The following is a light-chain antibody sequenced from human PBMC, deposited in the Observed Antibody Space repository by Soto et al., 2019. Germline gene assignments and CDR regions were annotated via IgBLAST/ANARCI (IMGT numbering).Light chain of an antibody. CDR1: SIDVGHPYNY. Sequence: QSALTQPASVSGSPGQSIXXSCTGTSIDVGHPYNYVSWYQQYPGKAPKLLILGVSNRPSGISGRFSGSKSGNTASLTISGLQPEDEADYYCMSYIASTTTHWVLGGGTKLTVL. J-gene: IGLJ3*02. CDR3: MSYIASTTTHWV. CDR2: GVS. V-gene: IGLV2-14*03.